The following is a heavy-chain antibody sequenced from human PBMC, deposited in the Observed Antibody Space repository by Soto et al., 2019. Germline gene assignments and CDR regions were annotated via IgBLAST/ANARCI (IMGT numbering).Heavy chain of an antibody. CDR3: AKDRLAGNFDY. Sequence: GGSLRLSCAASGFTFNNYAMNWVRQAPGMGLEWVATISNTGGGTYYADSVKGRFTISRDNSKNTLYLQMSSLRVEDTAVYYCAKDRLAGNFDYWGKGTQVTVSS. V-gene: IGHV3-23*01. CDR1: GFTFNNYA. CDR2: ISNTGGGT. J-gene: IGHJ4*02.